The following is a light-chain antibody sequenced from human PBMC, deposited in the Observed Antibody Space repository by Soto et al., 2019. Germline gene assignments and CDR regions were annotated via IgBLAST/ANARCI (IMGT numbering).Light chain of an antibody. J-gene: IGKJ1*01. CDR2: DAS. Sequence: EVVLTQSPATLSLSPGERATLSCRASQNIGGFLAWYQQRPGQAPRLLIYDASKRAAGFPARFSGSGSGTDFTLTISSLEPEDSAVYYCQQRSNLPQTFGQGTKVEVK. CDR3: QQRSNLPQT. CDR1: QNIGGF. V-gene: IGKV3-11*01.